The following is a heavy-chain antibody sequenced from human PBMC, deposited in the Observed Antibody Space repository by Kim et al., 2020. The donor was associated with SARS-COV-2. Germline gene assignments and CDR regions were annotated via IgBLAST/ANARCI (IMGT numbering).Heavy chain of an antibody. D-gene: IGHD3-3*01. J-gene: IGHJ4*02. Sequence: SLKRRVTKSVDTSKNQFSLKLSSVTAADTAVYYCTTGITIFGVVRGPFDYWGQGTLVTVSS. V-gene: IGHV4-31*02. CDR3: TTGITIFGVVRGPFDY.